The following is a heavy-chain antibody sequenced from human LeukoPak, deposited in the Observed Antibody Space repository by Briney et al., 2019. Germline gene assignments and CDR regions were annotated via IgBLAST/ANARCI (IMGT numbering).Heavy chain of an antibody. CDR3: AKDGVSGSSWYRFDP. V-gene: IGHV3-66*01. D-gene: IGHD6-13*01. CDR2: ISSAGTT. CDR1: GFTVSSSY. Sequence: PGGSLRLSCAASGFTVSSSYMSWVRQAPGKGLEWVSIISSAGTTYYADSVKGRFTISRDNSKNTVYLQVYSLRVEDTAVYYCAKDGVSGSSWYRFDPWGQGTLVTVSS. J-gene: IGHJ5*02.